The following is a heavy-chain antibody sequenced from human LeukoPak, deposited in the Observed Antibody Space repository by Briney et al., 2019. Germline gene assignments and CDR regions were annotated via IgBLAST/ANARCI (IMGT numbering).Heavy chain of an antibody. CDR1: GGTFSSYA. V-gene: IGHV1-69*04. CDR3: ARTTRTYSGSDY. D-gene: IGHD5-12*01. Sequence: SVKVSCKASGGTFSSYAISWVRQAPGQGLEWMGRIIPILGIANYAQKFQGRVTITADKSTSTAYMELSSLRSEDAAVYYCARTTRTYSGSDYWGQGTLVTVSS. CDR2: IIPILGIA. J-gene: IGHJ4*02.